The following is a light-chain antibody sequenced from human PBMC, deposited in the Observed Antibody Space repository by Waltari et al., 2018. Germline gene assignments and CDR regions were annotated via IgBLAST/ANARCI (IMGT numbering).Light chain of an antibody. Sequence: DIQMTQSPSSLSASLGDRVTITCRASQGINNYVAWYQQRAGKAPRLLIYAASTLQSGVPSRFSGSGFGTDFTLTITNLQPEDFATYYCQKNNSAPWTFGQGTKVEI. CDR3: QKNNSAPWT. V-gene: IGKV1-27*01. CDR1: QGINNY. J-gene: IGKJ1*01. CDR2: AAS.